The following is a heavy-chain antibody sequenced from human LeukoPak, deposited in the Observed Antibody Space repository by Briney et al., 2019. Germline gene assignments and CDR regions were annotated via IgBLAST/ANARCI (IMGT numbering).Heavy chain of an antibody. D-gene: IGHD1-26*01. CDR2: IYYSGST. CDR1: GGSISSYY. Sequence: PSETLSLTCTVSGGSISSYYWSWIRQPPGKGLEWIGYIYYSGSTSYNPSLRSRVTISVDTSKNQFSLSLRSVAAADTAVYYCATTRVGSTPYWGQGTLVTVSS. V-gene: IGHV4-59*08. CDR3: ATTRVGSTPY. J-gene: IGHJ4*02.